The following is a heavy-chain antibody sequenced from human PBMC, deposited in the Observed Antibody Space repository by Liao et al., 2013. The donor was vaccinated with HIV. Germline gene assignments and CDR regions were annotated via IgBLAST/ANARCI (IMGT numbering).Heavy chain of an antibody. Sequence: QVQLQQWGAGLLKPSETLSLTCTVYGGSFNSYYWSWIRQSPREGAWSGWGKVNHGGSTKYNPSLKSRVSISVDTSKKQVSLKLTSVTAADTAIYYCVRETGHMGIWGYYQYYMDVWGKGTTVTVSS. CDR3: VRETGHMGIWGYYQYYMDV. J-gene: IGHJ6*03. V-gene: IGHV4-34*01. CDR2: VNHGGST. CDR1: GGSFNSYY. D-gene: IGHD2-21*01.